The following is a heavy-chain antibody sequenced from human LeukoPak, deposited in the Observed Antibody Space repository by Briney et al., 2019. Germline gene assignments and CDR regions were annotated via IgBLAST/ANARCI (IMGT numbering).Heavy chain of an antibody. V-gene: IGHV3-23*01. D-gene: IGHD1-26*01. J-gene: IGHJ4*02. CDR2: ISGRGADT. Sequence: GGSLRLSCATSGFTFNDYAMNWVRQAPGKGLEWVAGISGRGADTYYADSGKGRFTISRDNSKNTLYLQTDNLTVEDTAVYYCATRLCRATACYYFDYWGQGTLVTVSS. CDR3: ATRLCRATACYYFDY. CDR1: GFTFNDYA.